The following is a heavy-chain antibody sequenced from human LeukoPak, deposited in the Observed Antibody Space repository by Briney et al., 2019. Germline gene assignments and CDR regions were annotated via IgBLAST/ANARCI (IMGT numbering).Heavy chain of an antibody. CDR1: GFTFSSYG. Sequence: GGSLRLSCAASGFTFSSYGMHWVRQAPGKGLEWVAFIRYDGSNKYYADSVKGRFTISRDNSKNTLYLQMNSLRAEDTAVYYCAKDRPTSIAARPDAYWGQGTLVTVSS. J-gene: IGHJ4*02. CDR2: IRYDGSNK. V-gene: IGHV3-30*02. CDR3: AKDRPTSIAARPDAY. D-gene: IGHD6-6*01.